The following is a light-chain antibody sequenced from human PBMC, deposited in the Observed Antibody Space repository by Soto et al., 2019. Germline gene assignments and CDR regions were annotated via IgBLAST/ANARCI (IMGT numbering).Light chain of an antibody. Sequence: EIVMTQSPATLSVSPGERATLSCRVSQSVSSNLAWYQQKPGQAPRLLISGASTRATGIPARFSGSGSGTEFTLTISSLQSEDFAVYYCQQYNNWPTFGPGTKVDIK. CDR2: GAS. J-gene: IGKJ3*01. CDR3: QQYNNWPT. V-gene: IGKV3-15*01. CDR1: QSVSSN.